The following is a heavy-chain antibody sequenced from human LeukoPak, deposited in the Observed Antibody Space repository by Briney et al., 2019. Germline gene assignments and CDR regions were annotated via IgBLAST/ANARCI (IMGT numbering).Heavy chain of an antibody. CDR2: INPNSGGT. CDR1: GYTFTGYY. D-gene: IGHD7-27*01. Sequence: GASVKVSCKASGYTFTGYYVHWVRQAPGQGLERMGWINPNSGGTNYAQNFQGRVTMTRDTSISTAYMELSRLTSDDTAVYYCARACWGRDAFDIWGQGTMVTVSS. J-gene: IGHJ3*02. V-gene: IGHV1-2*02. CDR3: ARACWGRDAFDI.